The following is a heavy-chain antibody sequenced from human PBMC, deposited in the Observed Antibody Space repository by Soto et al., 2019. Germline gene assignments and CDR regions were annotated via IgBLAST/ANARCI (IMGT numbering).Heavy chain of an antibody. CDR1: GFTFSSYA. J-gene: IGHJ4*02. D-gene: IGHD3-22*01. CDR2: ISGSGGST. Sequence: GGSLRLSCAASGFTFSSYAMSWVRQAPGKGLEWVSAISGSGGSTYYADSVKGRFTISRDNSKNTLYLQMNSLRAEDTAVYYCAKDPSLMDYYDSSGYYGFDYWGQGTLVTVSS. CDR3: AKDPSLMDYYDSSGYYGFDY. V-gene: IGHV3-23*01.